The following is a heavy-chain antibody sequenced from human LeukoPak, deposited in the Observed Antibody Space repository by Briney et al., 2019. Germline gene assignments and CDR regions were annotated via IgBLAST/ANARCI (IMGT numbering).Heavy chain of an antibody. CDR3: ARGGSSDWRYYFDY. CDR1: GGTFSSYA. Sequence: GASVKVSCKASGGTFSSYAISWVRQAPGQGLEWMGGIIPIFGTANYAQKFQGRVTITADKSTSTAYMELSSLRSEDTAVYYWARGGSSDWRYYFDYWGQGTLVTVSS. J-gene: IGHJ4*02. D-gene: IGHD6-19*01. CDR2: IIPIFGTA. V-gene: IGHV1-69*06.